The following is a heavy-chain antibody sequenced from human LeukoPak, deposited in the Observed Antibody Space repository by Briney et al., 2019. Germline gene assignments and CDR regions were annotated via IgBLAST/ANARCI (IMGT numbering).Heavy chain of an antibody. CDR1: GGTFSSYA. D-gene: IGHD3-3*01. V-gene: IGHV1-69*01. Sequence: SVKVSCKASGGTFSSYAISWVRQAPGQGLEWMGGIIPIFGTANYAQKFQGRVTITADESTSTANMELSSLRSEDTAVYYCARTDDFPFYYMDVWGKGTTVTVSS. CDR2: IIPIFGTA. J-gene: IGHJ6*03. CDR3: ARTDDFPFYYMDV.